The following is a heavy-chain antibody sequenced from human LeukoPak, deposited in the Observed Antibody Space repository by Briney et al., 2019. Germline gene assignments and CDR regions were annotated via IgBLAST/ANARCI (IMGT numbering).Heavy chain of an antibody. J-gene: IGHJ4*02. Sequence: GGSLRLSCAASGFTFSSYAMSWVRQAPGKGPEWVSAISGSGGSTYYADSVKGRFTISRDNSKNTLYLQMNSLRAEDTAVYYCAKDLIASSLAEIFDTSRYFDYWGQGTLVTVSS. CDR3: AKDLIASSLAEIFDTSRYFDY. D-gene: IGHD6-13*01. CDR1: GFTFSSYA. CDR2: ISGSGGST. V-gene: IGHV3-23*01.